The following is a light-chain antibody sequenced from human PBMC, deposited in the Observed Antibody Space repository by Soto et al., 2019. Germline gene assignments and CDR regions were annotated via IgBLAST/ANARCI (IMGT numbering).Light chain of an antibody. Sequence: QSVLTQPASVSGSPGQSITISCTGANSDIGAYDYVSWYQQHPGKVPKLIIYDVNGRPSAVSDRFSGSKSGNTASLTISGLQTEDEADYYCSSYKTRNNYVFGTGTKVTVL. CDR2: DVN. J-gene: IGLJ1*01. CDR3: SSYKTRNNYV. CDR1: NSDIGAYDY. V-gene: IGLV2-14*03.